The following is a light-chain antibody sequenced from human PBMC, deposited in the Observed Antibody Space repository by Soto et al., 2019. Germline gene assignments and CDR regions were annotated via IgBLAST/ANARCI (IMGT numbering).Light chain of an antibody. CDR1: QGISSY. V-gene: IGKV1-8*01. CDR2: AAS. Sequence: AIRMTQSPSSLSASTGDRVTITCRASQGISSYLAWYQQKPGKAPKLLIYAASTLQSGVPSRFSGSGSGTDCTLTISCLQSEDFATYYCQQYYSYPALTFGGGTKVEIK. J-gene: IGKJ4*01. CDR3: QQYYSYPALT.